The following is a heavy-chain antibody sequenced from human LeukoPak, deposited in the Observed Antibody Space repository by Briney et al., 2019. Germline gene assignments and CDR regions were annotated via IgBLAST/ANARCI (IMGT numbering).Heavy chain of an antibody. Sequence: PGGSLRLSCAASGFTFCSYGMHWVRQAPGKGLEWVAVIWYDGSNKYYADSVKGRFTISRDNSKNTLYLQMNSLRAEDTAVYYCAREKTPPYYYDSSGYPDAFDIWGQGTMVTVSS. V-gene: IGHV3-33*01. CDR1: GFTFCSYG. J-gene: IGHJ3*02. CDR2: IWYDGSNK. CDR3: AREKTPPYYYDSSGYPDAFDI. D-gene: IGHD3-22*01.